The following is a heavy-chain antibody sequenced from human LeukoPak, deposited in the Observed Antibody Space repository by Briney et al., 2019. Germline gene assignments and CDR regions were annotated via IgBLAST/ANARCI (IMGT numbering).Heavy chain of an antibody. CDR1: GYTFTSYG. J-gene: IGHJ5*02. CDR3: ARGLGAAAGMAYNWFDP. V-gene: IGHV1-46*01. CDR2: INPSGGST. D-gene: IGHD6-13*01. Sequence: ASVKVSCKASGYTFTSYGISWVRQAPGQGLEWMGIINPSGGSTSYAQKFQGRVTMTRDTSTSTVYMELSSLRSEDTAVYYCARGLGAAAGMAYNWFDPWGQGTLVTVSS.